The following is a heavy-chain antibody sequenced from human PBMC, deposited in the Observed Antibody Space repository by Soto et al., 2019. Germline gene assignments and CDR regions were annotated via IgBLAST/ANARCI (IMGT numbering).Heavy chain of an antibody. D-gene: IGHD2-8*01. CDR3: VSQRTSVLTQAYFDY. V-gene: IGHV4-39*01. CDR2: VYYRGRS. Sequence: LSLTCTVSGGSVSNSNYYWGWIRQSPGKGLEWIGSVYYRGRSYSKSSVKSRVTISVDTSKNQFSLNLNSVTASDTAVYFCVSQRTSVLTQAYFDYWGPGALVTVSS. CDR1: GGSVSNSNYY. J-gene: IGHJ4*02.